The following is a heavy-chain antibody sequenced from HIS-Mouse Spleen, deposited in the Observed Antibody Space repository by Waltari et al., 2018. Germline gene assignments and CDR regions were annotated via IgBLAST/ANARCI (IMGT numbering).Heavy chain of an antibody. CDR3: ARVSSGGSDFDY. CDR1: GYTVTGYE. CDR2: INPNSGGT. Sequence: QVQLVQSGAEVKKPGASVKVSCKASGYTVTGYEMPWVRQDPGQALEWMGWINPNSGGTNYAQKFQGRVTMTRDTSISTAYMELSRLRSDDTAVYYCARVSSGGSDFDYWGQGTLVTVSS. J-gene: IGHJ4*02. V-gene: IGHV1-2*02. D-gene: IGHD3-16*01.